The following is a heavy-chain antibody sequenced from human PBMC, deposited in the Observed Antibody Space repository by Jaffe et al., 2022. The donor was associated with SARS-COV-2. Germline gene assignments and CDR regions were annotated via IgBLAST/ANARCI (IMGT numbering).Heavy chain of an antibody. CDR2: IYWDDDK. V-gene: IGHV2-5*02. D-gene: IGHD6-13*01. CDR1: GFSLSTSGVG. J-gene: IGHJ5*02. CDR3: VRHRGAAAGNPWFDP. Sequence: QITLKESGPTLVKPTQTLTLTCTFSGFSLSTSGVGVGWIRQPPGKALEWLALIYWDDDKRYSPSLKSRLTITKDTSKNQVVLTMTNMDPVDTATYYCVRHRGAAAGNPWFDPWGQGTLVTVSS.